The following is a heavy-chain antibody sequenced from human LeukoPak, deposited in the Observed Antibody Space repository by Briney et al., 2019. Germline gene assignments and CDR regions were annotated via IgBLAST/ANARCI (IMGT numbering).Heavy chain of an antibody. J-gene: IGHJ6*03. Sequence: PGGSLRLSCAASGFTFSDYYMSWIRQAPGKGLEWVSYISSSGSTIYYADSVKGRFTISRDNAKNTLYLQMNSLRAEDTAVYYCARVGRFLSRLRYYMDVWGKGTTVTVSS. V-gene: IGHV3-11*04. CDR2: ISSSGSTI. CDR3: ARVGRFLSRLRYYMDV. CDR1: GFTFSDYY. D-gene: IGHD3-3*01.